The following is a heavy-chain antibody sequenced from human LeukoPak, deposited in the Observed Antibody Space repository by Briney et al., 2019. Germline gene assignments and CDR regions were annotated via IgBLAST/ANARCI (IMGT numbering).Heavy chain of an antibody. D-gene: IGHD2-2*01. CDR2: IYHSGST. CDR1: GYSISSGYY. Sequence: SETLSLTCAVSGYSISSGYYWGWIRQPPGKGLEWIGSIYHSGSTYYNPSLTSRVTISVDTSKNQFSLKLSSVTAADTAVYYCARLWSTSYHFDYWGQGTLVTVSS. CDR3: ARLWSTSYHFDY. V-gene: IGHV4-38-2*01. J-gene: IGHJ4*02.